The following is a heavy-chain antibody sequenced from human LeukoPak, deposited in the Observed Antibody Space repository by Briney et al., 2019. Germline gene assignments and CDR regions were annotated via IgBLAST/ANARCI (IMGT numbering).Heavy chain of an antibody. Sequence: GGSLRLSCAASGFTFSSYWMHWVRQAPGKGLVWVSRINSDGSSTSYADSVKGRFTISRDNAKNTLYLQMNSLRAEDTAVYYCARSYYDILTGYYGWYYYYYMDVWGKGTTVTVSS. J-gene: IGHJ6*03. V-gene: IGHV3-74*01. CDR2: INSDGSST. D-gene: IGHD3-9*01. CDR1: GFTFSSYW. CDR3: ARSYYDILTGYYGWYYYYYMDV.